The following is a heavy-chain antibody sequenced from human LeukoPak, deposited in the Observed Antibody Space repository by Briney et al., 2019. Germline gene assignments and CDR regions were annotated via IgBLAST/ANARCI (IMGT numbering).Heavy chain of an antibody. CDR1: GGSISSYY. CDR3: ARAPGMDV. V-gene: IGHV4-59*01. CDR2: IYYSGST. Sequence: PSETLSLTCTVSGGSISSYYWSWIRQPPGKGLEWIGYIYYSGSTNYNPPLKSRVTISVDTSKNQFSLKLSSVTAADTAVYYCARAPGMDVWGQGTTVTVSS. J-gene: IGHJ6*02.